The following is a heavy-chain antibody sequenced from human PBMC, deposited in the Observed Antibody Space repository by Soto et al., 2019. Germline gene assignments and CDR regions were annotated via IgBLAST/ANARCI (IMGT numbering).Heavy chain of an antibody. D-gene: IGHD3-22*01. V-gene: IGHV5-51*01. CDR1: GYSFASFW. J-gene: IGHJ2*01. CDR3: ARHAAGNYYDSSGSQVWYFDL. CDR2: IYPGDSDT. Sequence: EVQLVQSGAEVKKPGESLKISCKGSGYSFASFWIGWVRQMPGKGLEWMGIIYPGDSDTRYSPSFQGQVTISADKSINTAYLQWSSLKASDTAMYYCARHAAGNYYDSSGSQVWYFDLWSRGTLVTVSS.